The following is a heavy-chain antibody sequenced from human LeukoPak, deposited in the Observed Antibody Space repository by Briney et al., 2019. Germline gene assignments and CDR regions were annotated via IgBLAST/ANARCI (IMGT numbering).Heavy chain of an antibody. CDR2: IDLNGNVK. V-gene: IGHV3-11*04. CDR1: GFIFSDYY. CDR3: ASRDQSCSGDTCYPIDY. D-gene: IGHD2-15*01. J-gene: IGHJ4*02. Sequence: GGSLRLSCAASGFIFSDYYMSWVRQAPGKGLEWLSYIDLNGNVKYYIDSVKGRFTISRDNAENSLHLQMDSLRAEDTAVYYCASRDQSCSGDTCYPIDYWGQGTLVTVSS.